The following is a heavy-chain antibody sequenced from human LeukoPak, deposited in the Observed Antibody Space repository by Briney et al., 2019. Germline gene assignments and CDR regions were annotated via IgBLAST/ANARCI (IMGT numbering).Heavy chain of an antibody. Sequence: SETLSLACSVSGGSIKSSDYYWGWIRQPPGKGLEWVGTIYYNVATQYNPSLKSRVTISVDTSKNQFSLRLSSVTAADTAVYYCAREHRWLSQTSPGDSWGQGILVTVSS. CDR3: AREHRWLSQTSPGDS. J-gene: IGHJ4*02. V-gene: IGHV4-39*07. D-gene: IGHD6-19*01. CDR1: GGSIKSSDYY. CDR2: IYYNVAT.